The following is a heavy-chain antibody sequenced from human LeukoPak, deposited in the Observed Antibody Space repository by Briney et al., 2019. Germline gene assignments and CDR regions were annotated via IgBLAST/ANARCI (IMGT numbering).Heavy chain of an antibody. CDR3: AGRGTTVTTGAYDY. Sequence: PSETLSLTCTVSGGSISSGGYYWSWIRQHPGTGLEWIGYIYYSGSTYYNPSLKGRVTISVDTSKNQFSLKLSSVTAADTAVYYCAGRGTTVTTGAYDYWGQGTLVTVSS. CDR1: GGSISSGGYY. J-gene: IGHJ4*02. CDR2: IYYSGST. V-gene: IGHV4-31*03. D-gene: IGHD4-17*01.